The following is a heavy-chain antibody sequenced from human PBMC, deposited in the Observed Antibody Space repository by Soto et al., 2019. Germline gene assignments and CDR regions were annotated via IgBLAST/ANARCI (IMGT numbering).Heavy chain of an antibody. CDR1: GGSIGSGDYY. J-gene: IGHJ6*02. CDR2: VYYSGGA. Sequence: SETLSLTCTVSGGSIGSGDYYWSWIRQPPGKGLEWIGNVYYSGGAKYNPSVKRRVSISVDTSKNQFSLNLSSVTAADMAVYYCTRDGDGRMTTNPYYYYGMDVWGPGITVTVSS. V-gene: IGHV4-61*08. D-gene: IGHD2-21*02. CDR3: TRDGDGRMTTNPYYYYGMDV.